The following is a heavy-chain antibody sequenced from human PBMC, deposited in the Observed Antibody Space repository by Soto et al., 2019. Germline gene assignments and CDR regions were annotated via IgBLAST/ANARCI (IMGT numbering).Heavy chain of an antibody. CDR2: INANSGGT. CDR1: GYTFTGYY. Sequence: QVQLVQSGAEVKKPGASVKVSCKASGYTFTGYYMHWVRQAPGQGLEWMGWINANSGGTNYEQKFQGXVPISRXXSISTAYMELSRLRSDDTAVYYCARAPHFWSGYSGGYGMDVWGQGTTVTVSS. J-gene: IGHJ6*02. V-gene: IGHV1-2*04. D-gene: IGHD3-3*01. CDR3: ARAPHFWSGYSGGYGMDV.